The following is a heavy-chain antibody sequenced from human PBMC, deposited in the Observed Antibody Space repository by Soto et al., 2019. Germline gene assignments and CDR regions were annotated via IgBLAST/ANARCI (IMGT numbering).Heavy chain of an antibody. CDR1: GGTSSSYT. CDR2: ITPMFGTP. CDR3: ARDGTLYDSRAYYYLY. J-gene: IGHJ4*02. Sequence: ASVKVSCKASGGTSSSYTITWVRQAPGQGLEWMGGITPMFGTPNYAQKFRGRVTITADESTSTAYMELRSLRSEDTAMYFCARDGTLYDSRAYYYLYWGQGTLVTVSS. D-gene: IGHD3-22*01. V-gene: IGHV1-69*13.